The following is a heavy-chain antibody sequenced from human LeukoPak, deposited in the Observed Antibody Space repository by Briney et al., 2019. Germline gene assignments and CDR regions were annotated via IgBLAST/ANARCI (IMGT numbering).Heavy chain of an antibody. CDR1: GFTFSSYA. CDR3: VKGIAAAGEGY. V-gene: IGHV3-64D*09. J-gene: IGHJ4*02. Sequence: GGSLRLSCSASGFTFSSYAMHWVSQAPGKGLEYVSAISSNGGSTYYADSVKGRFTISRDNSKNTLYLQMSSLRAEDTAVYYCVKGIAAAGEGYWGQGTLVTVSS. D-gene: IGHD6-13*01. CDR2: ISSNGGST.